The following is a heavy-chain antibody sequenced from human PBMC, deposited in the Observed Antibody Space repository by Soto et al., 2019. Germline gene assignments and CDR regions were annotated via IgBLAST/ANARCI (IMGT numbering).Heavy chain of an antibody. CDR3: ARGNVDIVVVPAAMHYYYGMDV. Sequence: GASVKVSCKASGGTFSSYAISWVRQAPGQGLEWMGGIIPIFGTANYAQKFQGRVTITADESTSTAYMELSSLRSEDTAVYYCARGNVDIVVVPAAMHYYYGMDVWGQGTTVTVSS. D-gene: IGHD2-2*03. CDR2: IIPIFGTA. V-gene: IGHV1-69*13. CDR1: GGTFSSYA. J-gene: IGHJ6*02.